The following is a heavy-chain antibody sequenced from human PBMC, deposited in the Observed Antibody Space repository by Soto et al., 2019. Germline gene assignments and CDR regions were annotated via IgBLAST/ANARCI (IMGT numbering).Heavy chain of an antibody. CDR2: LSSSGGNT. D-gene: IGHD3-22*01. CDR3: AKKLGYSNSRGYYPGAFDY. Sequence: EVQLLESGGDLVQPGGSLRLSCAASGFTFGTYAMAWVRQAPGRGLEWVSALSSSGGNTYYADSVKDRFTISRDNSKNTLYLQINSLRAEDTAVYYCAKKLGYSNSRGYYPGAFDYWGQGTPVTVSS. J-gene: IGHJ4*02. V-gene: IGHV3-23*01. CDR1: GFTFGTYA.